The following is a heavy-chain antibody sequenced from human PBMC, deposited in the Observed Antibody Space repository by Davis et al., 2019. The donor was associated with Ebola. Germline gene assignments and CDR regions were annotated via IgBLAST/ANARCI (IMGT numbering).Heavy chain of an antibody. CDR1: GGSISSYY. V-gene: IGHV4-59*01. CDR3: ARGAYESHDPHKKYNWFDP. J-gene: IGHJ5*02. D-gene: IGHD3-3*01. Sequence: PSETLSLTCTVSGGSISSYYWSWIRQPPGKGLEWIGYIYYSESTNYNPSLKSRVTISVDTSKNQFSLKLSSVTAADTAVYYCARGAYESHDPHKKYNWFDPWGQGTLVTVSS. CDR2: IYYSEST.